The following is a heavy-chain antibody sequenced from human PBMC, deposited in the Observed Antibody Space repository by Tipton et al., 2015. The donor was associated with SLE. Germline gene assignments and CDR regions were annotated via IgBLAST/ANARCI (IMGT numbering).Heavy chain of an antibody. V-gene: IGHV4-34*01. J-gene: IGHJ6*03. CDR2: INHSGST. CDR1: GDSISDYY. CDR3: ARQPVYYYYYMDV. Sequence: TLSLTCTVSGDSISDYYWSWIRQPPGKGLEWIGEINHSGSTNYNPSLKSRVTISVDTSKNQFSLKLSSVTAADTAVYYCARQPVYYYYYMDVWGKGTTVTVSS.